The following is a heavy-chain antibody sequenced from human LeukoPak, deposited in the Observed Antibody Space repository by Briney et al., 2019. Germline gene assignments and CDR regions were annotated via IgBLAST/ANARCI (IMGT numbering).Heavy chain of an antibody. D-gene: IGHD3-3*01. CDR2: MNPNSGNT. J-gene: IGHJ6*03. CDR3: ARGVRARDTIFGVVTTGGYYYYYMDV. CDR1: GYTFTSYD. V-gene: IGHV1-8*03. Sequence: ASVKVSCKASGYTFTSYDINWVRQATGQGLEWMGWMNPNSGNTGYAQKFQGRVTITRNTSISTAYMELSSLRSEDTAVYYCARGVRARDTIFGVVTTGGYYYYYMDVWDKGTTVTVSS.